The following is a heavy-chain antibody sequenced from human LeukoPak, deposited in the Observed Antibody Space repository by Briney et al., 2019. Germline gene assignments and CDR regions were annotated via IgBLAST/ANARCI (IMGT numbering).Heavy chain of an antibody. Sequence: GGSLRLSCTASGFTFINYSMNWVRQAPGKGLEWASSISTNSAFIYYADSVRGRFTISRDNAKNSLYLQMNSLRAEDTAVYYCAELGITMIGGVWGKGTTVTISS. J-gene: IGHJ6*04. CDR1: GFTFINYS. V-gene: IGHV3-21*01. CDR2: ISTNSAFI. D-gene: IGHD3-10*02. CDR3: AELGITMIGGV.